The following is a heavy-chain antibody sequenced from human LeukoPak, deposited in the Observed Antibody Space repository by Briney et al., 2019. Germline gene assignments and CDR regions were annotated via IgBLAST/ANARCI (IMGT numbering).Heavy chain of an antibody. Sequence: GGSLRLSCAASGFTFSSDGMHWVRQAPGKGLEWVAVIWYDGSNKYYADSVKGRFTISRDNSKNTLYLQMNSLRAEDTAVYYCAKDHDSSGYYRLGRPYYFDYWGQGTLVTVSS. CDR2: IWYDGSNK. J-gene: IGHJ4*02. D-gene: IGHD3-22*01. CDR3: AKDHDSSGYYRLGRPYYFDY. V-gene: IGHV3-33*06. CDR1: GFTFSSDG.